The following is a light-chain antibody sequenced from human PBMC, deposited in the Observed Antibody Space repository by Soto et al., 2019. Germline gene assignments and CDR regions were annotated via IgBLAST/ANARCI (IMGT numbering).Light chain of an antibody. V-gene: IGKV4-1*01. CDR1: QSVLYSSNNKNY. CDR3: QQYYSAPFT. J-gene: IGKJ3*01. CDR2: WAS. Sequence: DIVMTQSPDSLAVSLGERATINCKSSQSVLYSSNNKNYLAWYQQKPGQPPKVLIYWASTRESGVTDRFSGSGSGTDFTLTISSLQAEDVAVYYCQQYYSAPFTFGPGTKVDIK.